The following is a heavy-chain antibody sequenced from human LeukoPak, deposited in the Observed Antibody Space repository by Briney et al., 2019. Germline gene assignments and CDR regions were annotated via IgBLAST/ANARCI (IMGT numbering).Heavy chain of an antibody. V-gene: IGHV4-39*01. CDR2: IYYSGST. Sequence: SETLSLTCTVSGGSISSSSYYWGWIRQPPGKGLEWIGSIYYSGSTYYNPSLKSRVTISVDTSKNQFSLKLSSVTAADTAVYYCARHRDEGRPEDWLDPWGQGSLVTVSS. J-gene: IGHJ5*02. CDR3: ARHRDEGRPEDWLDP. CDR1: GGSISSSSYY. D-gene: IGHD6-6*01.